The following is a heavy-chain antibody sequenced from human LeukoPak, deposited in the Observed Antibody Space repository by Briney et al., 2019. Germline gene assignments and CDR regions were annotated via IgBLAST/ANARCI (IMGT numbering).Heavy chain of an antibody. D-gene: IGHD2-15*01. V-gene: IGHV4-34*01. CDR1: GGSISSYY. CDR2: INHSGST. Sequence: KTSETLSLTCTVSGGSISSYYWSWIRQPPGKGLEWIGEINHSGSTNYNPSLKSRVTISVDTSKNQFSLKLSSVTAADTAVYYCARGLKVAAFDYWGQGTLVTVSS. CDR3: ARGLKVAAFDY. J-gene: IGHJ4*02.